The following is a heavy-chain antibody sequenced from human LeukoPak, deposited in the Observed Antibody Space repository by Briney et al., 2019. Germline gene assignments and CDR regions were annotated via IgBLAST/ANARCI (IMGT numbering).Heavy chain of an antibody. CDR1: GFTFSSYS. CDR2: ISSSSSYI. D-gene: IGHD5-18*01. J-gene: IGHJ4*02. CDR3: ARDLSGIAGYTYGRGIDY. Sequence: GGSLRLSCAASGFTFSSYSMNWVRQAPGKGLEWVSSISSSSSYIYYTDSVKGRFTISRDNAKNSLYLQMNSLRAEDTAVYYCARDLSGIAGYTYGRGIDYWGQGTLVTVSS. V-gene: IGHV3-21*01.